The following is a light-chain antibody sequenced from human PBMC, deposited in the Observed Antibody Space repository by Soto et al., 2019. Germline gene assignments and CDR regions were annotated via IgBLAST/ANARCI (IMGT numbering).Light chain of an antibody. V-gene: IGKV1-5*03. CDR3: QQYSSYPYT. CDR2: KAS. J-gene: IGKJ2*01. CDR1: QRISSW. Sequence: DIKMTQSPSTLSASVGDRVTITCRASQRISSWLAWYQQKPGQAPKHLIYKASRLESGVPSSFSGSGSGTEVTLTISSLQPDDFATYYCQQYSSYPYTFGQGTNLEIK.